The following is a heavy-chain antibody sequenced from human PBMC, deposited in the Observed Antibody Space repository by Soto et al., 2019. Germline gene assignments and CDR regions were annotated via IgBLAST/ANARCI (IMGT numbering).Heavy chain of an antibody. D-gene: IGHD3-16*01. V-gene: IGHV3-15*01. CDR2: IRSNADGGTA. CDR3: STALRRDSALGAY. Sequence: EVQLVESGGDLVKPGGSLRLSCTASGFPFIDAWMSWVRQAPGKGLQWIGRIRSNADGGTADLTAPVRDRFTISRDDSKTTLYLQMTSLKIDDTAVYFCSTALRRDSALGAYWGLGPLVSVSS. J-gene: IGHJ4*02. CDR1: GFPFIDAW.